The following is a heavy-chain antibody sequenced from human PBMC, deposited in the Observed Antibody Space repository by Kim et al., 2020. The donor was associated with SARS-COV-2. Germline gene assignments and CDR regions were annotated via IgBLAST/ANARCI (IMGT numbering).Heavy chain of an antibody. V-gene: IGHV3-30*18. CDR2: ISYDGSNK. CDR1: GFTFSSYG. Sequence: GGSLRLSCAASGFTFSSYGMHWVRQAPGKGLEWVAVISYDGSNKYYADSVKGRFTISRDNSKNTLYLQMNSLRAEDTAVYYCAKDPSIVLMVYYYFDYWGQGTLVTVSS. J-gene: IGHJ4*02. CDR3: AKDPSIVLMVYYYFDY. D-gene: IGHD2-8*01.